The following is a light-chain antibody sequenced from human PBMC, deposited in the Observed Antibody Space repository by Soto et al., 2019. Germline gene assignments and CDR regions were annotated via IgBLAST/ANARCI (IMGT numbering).Light chain of an antibody. Sequence: DIVMTQSPVSLPVTPGEPASISCRSSQTLLHSNGYNNLDWYLQRPGQSPQLLIYLGSNRASGVPDRFSGSGSGTDFTLKISRVEAEDVGVYYCMQTLQTPPFTFGPGTKVDIK. V-gene: IGKV2-28*01. CDR3: MQTLQTPPFT. CDR2: LGS. J-gene: IGKJ3*01. CDR1: QTLLHSNGYNN.